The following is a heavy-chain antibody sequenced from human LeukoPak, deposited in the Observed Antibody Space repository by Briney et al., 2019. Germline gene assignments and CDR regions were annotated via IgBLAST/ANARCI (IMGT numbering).Heavy chain of an antibody. D-gene: IGHD4/OR15-4a*01. CDR1: GGSISSGGYY. J-gene: IGHJ5*02. V-gene: IGHV4-31*03. CDR2: IYYSGST. Sequence: PSQTLSLTCTVSGGSISSGGYYWSWIRQHPGKGLKWIGYIYYSGSTYYNPSLKSRVTISVDTSKNQFSLKLSSVTAADTAVYYCARDGAMGVPDWFDPWGQGTLVTVSS. CDR3: ARDGAMGVPDWFDP.